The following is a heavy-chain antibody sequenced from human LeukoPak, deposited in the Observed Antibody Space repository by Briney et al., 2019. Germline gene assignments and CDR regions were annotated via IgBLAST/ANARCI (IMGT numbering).Heavy chain of an antibody. D-gene: IGHD2-2*02. CDR2: IIPIFGTA. Sequence: SVKASCKASGGTFSSYAISWVRQAPGQGLEWMGGIIPIFGTANYAQKFQGRVTITADESTSTAYMELSSLRSEDTAVYYCAGLSPDIVVVPAAIPYYYYGMDVWGKGTTVTVSS. V-gene: IGHV1-69*13. J-gene: IGHJ6*04. CDR1: GGTFSSYA. CDR3: AGLSPDIVVVPAAIPYYYYGMDV.